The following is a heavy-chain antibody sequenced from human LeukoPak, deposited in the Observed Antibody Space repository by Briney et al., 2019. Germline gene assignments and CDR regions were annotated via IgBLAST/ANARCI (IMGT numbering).Heavy chain of an antibody. Sequence: SETLSLTCTASGGSISSSSYYWGWLRQPPGKGLEGIGSIYYSGSTYCNPSLKSRVTISVDTSKNQSSLKLSSVTAADTAVYYCVRSFGSGYYTSTGWFDPWGQGTLVTVSS. CDR2: IYYSGST. CDR3: VRSFGSGYYTSTGWFDP. CDR1: GGSISSSSYY. J-gene: IGHJ5*02. D-gene: IGHD3-3*01. V-gene: IGHV4-39*01.